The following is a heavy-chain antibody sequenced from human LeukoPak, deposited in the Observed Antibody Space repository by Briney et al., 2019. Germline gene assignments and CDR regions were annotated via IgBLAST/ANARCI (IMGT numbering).Heavy chain of an antibody. V-gene: IGHV4-59*08. CDR2: IYYRGST. D-gene: IGHD4-11*01. CDR1: GGSISNYY. J-gene: IGHJ4*02. CDR3: ARSGGNSKVDY. Sequence: SETLSLTCTVSGGSISNYYRNWIRQPPGKGLEWIGYIYYRGSTNYNPSLKSRVTISVDTPKNEFSLKLSSVTAADTAVYYCARSGGNSKVDYWGQGTLVTVSS.